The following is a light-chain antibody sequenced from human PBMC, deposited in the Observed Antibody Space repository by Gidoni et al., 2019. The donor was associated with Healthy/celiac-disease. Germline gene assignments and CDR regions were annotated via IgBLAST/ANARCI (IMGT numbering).Light chain of an antibody. J-gene: IGKJ1*01. CDR1: QGISSY. CDR3: QQLNSYPRT. V-gene: IGKV1-9*01. Sequence: DIQLTQSPSFLSASVGDRVTITCRASQGISSYLAWYQQKPGKAPKLLIYSASTLQSGVPSRFSGSGSGTEFTLTISSLQPEDFATYYCQQLNSYPRTFXQXTKVXI. CDR2: SAS.